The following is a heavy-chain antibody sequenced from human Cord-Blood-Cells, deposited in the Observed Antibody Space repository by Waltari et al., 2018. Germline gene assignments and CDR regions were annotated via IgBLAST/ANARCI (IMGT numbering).Heavy chain of an antibody. D-gene: IGHD3-10*01. V-gene: IGHV3-15*01. CDR2: IKSKTDGGTT. J-gene: IGHJ4*02. Sequence: EVQLVESGGGLVKPGGSLRLSCAASGFTFSNAWMSWVRQAPGKGLEWVGRIKSKTDGGTTDYDAPVKGRFTISRDDSKNTLYLQMNSLKTEDTAVYYCTTHRKITMVRGVIIDLDYWGQGTLVTVSS. CDR1: GFTFSNAW. CDR3: TTHRKITMVRGVIIDLDY.